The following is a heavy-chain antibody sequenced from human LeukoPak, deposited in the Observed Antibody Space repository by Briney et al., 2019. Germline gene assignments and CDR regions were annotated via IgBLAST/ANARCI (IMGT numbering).Heavy chain of an antibody. J-gene: IGHJ4*02. CDR1: GFTFSSYW. Sequence: PGGSLRLSCAASGFTFSSYWMSWVRQAPGKGLEWVANIKQDGSEKYYVDSVKGRFTISRDNAKNSLYLQMNSLRAEDTAVYYCAAAAAAGHTDLDYWGQGTLVTVSS. D-gene: IGHD6-13*01. CDR2: IKQDGSEK. V-gene: IGHV3-7*01. CDR3: AAAAAAGHTDLDY.